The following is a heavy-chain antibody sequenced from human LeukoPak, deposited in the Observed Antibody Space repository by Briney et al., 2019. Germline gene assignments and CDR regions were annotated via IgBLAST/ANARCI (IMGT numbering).Heavy chain of an antibody. V-gene: IGHV3-11*01. Sequence: GGSLRLSCAASGFTFSDSYMSWIRQAPGKGLEWVSYISTSSTTIHYADSVKGRFTISRDNAKNSLYLQMNSLRPEDTAVYYCAKDGAWLQFDDWGQGTQVTVSS. CDR2: ISTSSTTI. J-gene: IGHJ4*02. CDR3: AKDGAWLQFDD. D-gene: IGHD5-24*01. CDR1: GFTFSDSY.